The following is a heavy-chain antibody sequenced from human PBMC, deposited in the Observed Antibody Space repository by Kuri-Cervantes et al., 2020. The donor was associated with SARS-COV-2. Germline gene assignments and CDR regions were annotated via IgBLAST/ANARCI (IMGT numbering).Heavy chain of an antibody. J-gene: IGHJ4*02. Sequence: ASVKVSCKASGYTFTGYYMHWVRQAPGQGLEWMGWINPKSGGTNYAQKFQGRVTMTRDTSISTAYMELSRLRSDDTAVYYCARYPGASSSDYFDYWGQGTPVTVSS. CDR2: INPKSGGT. CDR3: ARYPGASSSDYFDY. CDR1: GYTFTGYY. D-gene: IGHD6-6*01. V-gene: IGHV1-2*02.